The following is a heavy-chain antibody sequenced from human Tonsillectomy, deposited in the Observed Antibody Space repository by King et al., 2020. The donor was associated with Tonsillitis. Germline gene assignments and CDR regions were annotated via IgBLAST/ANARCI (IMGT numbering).Heavy chain of an antibody. CDR2: ISDSGGST. CDR1: GFTFSSYA. D-gene: IGHD5-12*01. Sequence: VQLVESGGGLVQPGGSLRLSCAASGFTFSSYAMSWVRQAPGKGLEWVSLISDSGGSTYYADSVKGRFTISRDNSKNMLYVQMNSLRAEDTAIYYCVKGFRAGYYLGNWFVPLGQGTLVPVSS. CDR3: VKGFRAGYYLGNWFVP. J-gene: IGHJ5*02. V-gene: IGHV3-23*04.